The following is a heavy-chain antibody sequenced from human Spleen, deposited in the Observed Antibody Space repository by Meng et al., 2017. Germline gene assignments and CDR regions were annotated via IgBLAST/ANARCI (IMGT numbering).Heavy chain of an antibody. CDR3: ARDGLLRFGDSRIDY. Sequence: GESLKISCAASGFTFSSYWMSWVRQAPGKGLEWVSSISDSGGSTYYADSVKGRFTISRDNSKNTLYLQMNSLRAEDTAVYYCARDGLLRFGDSRIDYWGQGTLVTVSS. V-gene: IGHV3-23*01. CDR1: GFTFSSYW. CDR2: ISDSGGST. D-gene: IGHD3-10*01. J-gene: IGHJ4*02.